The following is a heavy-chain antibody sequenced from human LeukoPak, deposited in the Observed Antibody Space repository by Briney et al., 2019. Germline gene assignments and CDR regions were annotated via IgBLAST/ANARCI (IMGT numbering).Heavy chain of an antibody. Sequence: GESLQISCQGSGSTFTNYWIGWVRQLPGKGLEWMGIIYPGDSDTRYSPSVQGQVTISADKSISTAYLQWSSLKASDTAMYYCARVGPKYYDSSGSSVFAFDIWGQGTMVTVSS. CDR2: IYPGDSDT. CDR1: GSTFTNYW. J-gene: IGHJ3*02. V-gene: IGHV5-51*01. CDR3: ARVGPKYYDSSGSSVFAFDI. D-gene: IGHD3-22*01.